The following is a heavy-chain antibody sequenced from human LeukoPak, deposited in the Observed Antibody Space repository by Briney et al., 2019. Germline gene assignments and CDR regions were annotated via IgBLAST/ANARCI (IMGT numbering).Heavy chain of an antibody. Sequence: GGSLRLSCAASGFTVSNNYMSWVRQAPGKGLEWVSLNYNDGRTHYPDSVKGRFTISRDNSRNTLYLQMNSLRGDDTAVYFCARESWGHCSHDGCPFQHWGQGTLVTVSS. J-gene: IGHJ1*01. CDR2: NYNDGRT. CDR3: ARESWGHCSHDGCPFQH. D-gene: IGHD2-15*01. CDR1: GFTVSNNY. V-gene: IGHV3-66*01.